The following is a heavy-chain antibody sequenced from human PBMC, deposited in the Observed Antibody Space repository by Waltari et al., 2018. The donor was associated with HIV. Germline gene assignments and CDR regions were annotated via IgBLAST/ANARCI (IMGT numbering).Heavy chain of an antibody. Sequence: QVQLVQSGAEVKKPGASVKVSCKASGYTFTSHGISCVRQAPGQGLEWMGWISAYNGNTNYAQKLQGRVTMTTDTSTSTAYMELRSLRSDDTAVYYCARDKTTYYYGSGVSYWGQGTLVTVSS. CDR3: ARDKTTYYYGSGVSY. D-gene: IGHD3-10*01. J-gene: IGHJ4*02. CDR1: GYTFTSHG. CDR2: ISAYNGNT. V-gene: IGHV1-18*01.